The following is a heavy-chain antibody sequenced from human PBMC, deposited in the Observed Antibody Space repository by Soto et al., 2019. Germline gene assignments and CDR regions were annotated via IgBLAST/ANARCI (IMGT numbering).Heavy chain of an antibody. CDR3: AKDSHWAIISPTHDY. J-gene: IGHJ4*01. CDR1: GFTFSGYG. V-gene: IGHV3-30*02. D-gene: IGHD2-2*01. Sequence: PGGSLRLSCAASGFTFSGYGMHWVRQAPGKGLEWVAVIRYDGSNTYYADSVKGRFTISRDNPKNTLYLQMNSLRAEDTAIYYCAKDSHWAIISPTHDYWGHGTLVTVSS. CDR2: IRYDGSNT.